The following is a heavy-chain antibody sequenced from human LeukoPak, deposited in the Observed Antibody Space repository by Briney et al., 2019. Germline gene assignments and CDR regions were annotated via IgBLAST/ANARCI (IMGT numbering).Heavy chain of an antibody. CDR2: INHSGGT. D-gene: IGHD3-16*01. CDR3: ARVKDPGGYYYYYYMDV. CDR1: NYSISSGYY. J-gene: IGHJ6*03. V-gene: IGHV4-38-2*02. Sequence: SETLSLTCTVSNYSISSGYYWSWIRQPPGKGLEWIGEINHSGGTKYNPSLKSRVTISVDTSKNQFSLKLSSVTAADTAMYYCARVKDPGGYYYYYYMDVWGKGTTVTVSS.